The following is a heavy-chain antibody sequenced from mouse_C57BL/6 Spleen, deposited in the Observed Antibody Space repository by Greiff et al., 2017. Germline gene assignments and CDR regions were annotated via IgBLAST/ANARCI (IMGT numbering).Heavy chain of an antibody. V-gene: IGHV2-5*01. CDR3: AKNDGYYLAY. CDR2: IWRGGST. J-gene: IGHJ3*01. D-gene: IGHD2-3*01. Sequence: VKLLESGPGLVQPSQSLSITCPVSGFSLTSYGVHWVRQSPGKGLEWLGVIWRGGSTDYNAAFMSRLIITKDNSKSQVFFKMNSLQADDTAIYYCAKNDGYYLAYWGQGTLVTVSA. CDR1: GFSLTSYG.